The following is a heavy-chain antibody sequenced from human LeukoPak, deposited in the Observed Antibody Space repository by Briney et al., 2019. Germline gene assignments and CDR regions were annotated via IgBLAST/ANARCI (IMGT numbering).Heavy chain of an antibody. CDR3: AKVWWELLRTAGPDY. Sequence: GRSLRLSCAASGFTFSSYAMSWVRQAPGKGLEWVSAISGSGGNTYYADSVKGRFTISRDNSKNTLYLQMNSLRAEDTAVYYCAKVWWELLRTAGPDYWGQGTLVTVSS. J-gene: IGHJ4*02. V-gene: IGHV3-23*01. D-gene: IGHD1-26*01. CDR1: GFTFSSYA. CDR2: ISGSGGNT.